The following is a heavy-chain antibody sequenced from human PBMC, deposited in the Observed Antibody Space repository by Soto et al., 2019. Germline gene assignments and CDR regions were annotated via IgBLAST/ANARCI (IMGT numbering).Heavy chain of an antibody. Sequence: GGSLRLSCEASGFTFSGFDMHWVRQPTGKGLEWVSSIGTAGDTYYAVSVKGRFTISRDNAKNSLSLQMNSLRAGDMAVYFCAKSQEIGTHFFDCWGQGTQVTVSS. J-gene: IGHJ4*02. D-gene: IGHD6-13*01. CDR1: GFTFSGFD. V-gene: IGHV3-13*01. CDR2: IGTAGDT. CDR3: AKSQEIGTHFFDC.